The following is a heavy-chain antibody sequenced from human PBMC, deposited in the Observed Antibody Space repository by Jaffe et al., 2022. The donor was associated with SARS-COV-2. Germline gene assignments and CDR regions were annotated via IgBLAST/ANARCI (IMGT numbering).Heavy chain of an antibody. V-gene: IGHV1-69*02. Sequence: QVQLVQSGAEVKKPGSSVKVSCKASGGTFSSYTISWVRQAPGQGLEWMGRIIPILGIANYAQKFQGRVTITADKSTSTAYMELSSLRSEDTAVYYCASGDCSGGSCGTFDYWGQGTLVTVSS. CDR2: IIPILGIA. D-gene: IGHD2-15*01. CDR1: GGTFSSYT. CDR3: ASGDCSGGSCGTFDY. J-gene: IGHJ4*02.